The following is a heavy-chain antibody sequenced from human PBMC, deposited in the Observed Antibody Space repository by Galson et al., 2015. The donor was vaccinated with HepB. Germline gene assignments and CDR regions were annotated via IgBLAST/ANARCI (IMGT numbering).Heavy chain of an antibody. CDR3: ARDLYYYDSEFPGY. Sequence: SLRLSCAASGFTFSSYEMNWVRQAPGKGLEWVPYISSSGSTIYYADSVKGRFTISRDNAKNSLYLQMNSLRAEDTAVYYCARDLYYYDSEFPGYWGQGTLVTVSS. V-gene: IGHV3-48*03. CDR2: ISSSGSTI. D-gene: IGHD3-22*01. CDR1: GFTFSSYE. J-gene: IGHJ4*02.